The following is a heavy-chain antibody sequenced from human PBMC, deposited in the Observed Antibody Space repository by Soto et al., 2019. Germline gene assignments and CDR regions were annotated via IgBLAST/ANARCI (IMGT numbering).Heavy chain of an antibody. D-gene: IGHD6-13*01. Sequence: ASVKVSCKASGGTFSSYAISWVRQAPGQGLEWMGGIIPIFGTANYAQKFQGRVTITADESTSTAYMELSSLRSEDTAVYYCATPRPGIAAAGDYYYYGMDVWGQGTTVTVSS. CDR2: IIPIFGTA. CDR3: ATPRPGIAAAGDYYYYGMDV. J-gene: IGHJ6*02. V-gene: IGHV1-69*13. CDR1: GGTFSSYA.